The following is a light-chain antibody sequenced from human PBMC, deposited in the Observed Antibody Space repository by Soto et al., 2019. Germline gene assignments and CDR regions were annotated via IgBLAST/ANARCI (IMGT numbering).Light chain of an antibody. V-gene: IGKV3D-15*01. J-gene: IGKJ5*01. Sequence: ELVLTQSPASLCLSPGDSGNLSCRASQSVSSELAWYQQQPGQAPRLLMYGASTRATGIPARFSGSGSGTEFTLTISSLQSEDFAVYYCQQYNNWPAITFGQGTRLEIK. CDR1: QSVSSE. CDR2: GAS. CDR3: QQYNNWPAIT.